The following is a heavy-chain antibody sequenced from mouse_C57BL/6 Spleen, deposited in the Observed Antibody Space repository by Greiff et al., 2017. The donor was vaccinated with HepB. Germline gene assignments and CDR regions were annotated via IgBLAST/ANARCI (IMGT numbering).Heavy chain of an antibody. V-gene: IGHV5-16*01. J-gene: IGHJ2*01. D-gene: IGHD3-2*02. CDR1: GFTFSDYY. CDR2: INYDGSST. Sequence: EVKLVESEGGLVQPGSSMKLSCTASGFTFSDYYMAWVRQVPEKGLEWVANINYDGSSTYYLDSLKSRFIISRDNAKNILYLQMSSLKSEDTATYYCARDRDSSGYGYFDYWGQGATLTVSS. CDR3: ARDRDSSGYGYFDY.